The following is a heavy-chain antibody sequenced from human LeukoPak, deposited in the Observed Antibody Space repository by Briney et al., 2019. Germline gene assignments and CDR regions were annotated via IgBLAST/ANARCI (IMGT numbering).Heavy chain of an antibody. J-gene: IGHJ3*01. D-gene: IGHD3-22*01. CDR2: IYSGGST. CDR3: ARAVHYYDSLGAAFDL. V-gene: IGHV3-66*01. Sequence: GGSLRLSCAASGFTVSSNYMSWVRQAPGTGLEWVSVIYSGGSTYYADSVKGRFTISRDNSKNTLYLQMNSLRAEDTAVYYCARAVHYYDSLGAAFDLWGQGTMVTVSS. CDR1: GFTVSSNY.